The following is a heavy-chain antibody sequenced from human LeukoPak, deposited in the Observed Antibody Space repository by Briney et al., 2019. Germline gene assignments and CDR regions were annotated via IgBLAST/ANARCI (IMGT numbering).Heavy chain of an antibody. CDR1: GYTFSDYY. J-gene: IGHJ4*02. CDR3: ARPEHITARPTVDF. V-gene: IGHV1-2*02. Sequence: GASVKVSCKASGYTFSDYYMQWVRQAPGQGLELVGWINANSGDTKYAQKLQGRVTMTRDTSIATAYLELTRLRSDDTAVYYCARPEHITARPTVDFWGQGTLVTVSS. CDR2: INANSGDT. D-gene: IGHD6-6*01.